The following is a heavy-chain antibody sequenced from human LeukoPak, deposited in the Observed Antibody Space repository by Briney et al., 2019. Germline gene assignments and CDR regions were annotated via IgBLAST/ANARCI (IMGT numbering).Heavy chain of an antibody. D-gene: IGHD4-17*01. Sequence: PGGSLRLSCAASGFTFDHYGMHWVRQAPGKGLEWVAVISYDGSNKYYADSVKGRFTISRDNSKNTLYLQMNSLRAEDTAGYYCXXXLNTVTGHYFDYWGQGTLVTVSS. V-gene: IGHV3-30*03. CDR2: ISYDGSNK. CDR1: GFTFDHYG. J-gene: IGHJ4*02. CDR3: XXXLNTVTGHYFDY.